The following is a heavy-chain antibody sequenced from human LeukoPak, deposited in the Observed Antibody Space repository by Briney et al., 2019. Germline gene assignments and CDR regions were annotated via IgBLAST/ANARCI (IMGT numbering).Heavy chain of an antibody. CDR1: GGSISSGGYY. CDR2: TYYSGST. D-gene: IGHD2-2*01. Sequence: PSETLSLTRTVSGGSISSGGYYWTWIRQHPGKGLEWIGNTYYSGSTYYNPSLKSRVTISVDTSKNQFSLKLSSVTAADTAVYYCARSKGGYCSSTSCARFDYWGQGTLVTVSS. CDR3: ARSKGGYCSSTSCARFDY. J-gene: IGHJ4*02. V-gene: IGHV4-31*03.